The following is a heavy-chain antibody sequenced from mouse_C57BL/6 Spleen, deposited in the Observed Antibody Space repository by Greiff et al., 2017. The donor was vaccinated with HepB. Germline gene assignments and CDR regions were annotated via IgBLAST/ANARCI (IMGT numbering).Heavy chain of an antibody. Sequence: VQLQQPGAELVMPGASVKLSCKASGYTFTSYWMHWVKQRPGQGLEWIGEIDPSDSYTNYNQKFKGKSTLTVDKSSSTAYMQLSSLTSEDSAVYYCARRDRYYDYRMDYWGQGTSVTVSS. V-gene: IGHV1-69*01. CDR1: GYTFTSYW. D-gene: IGHD2-4*01. J-gene: IGHJ4*01. CDR2: IDPSDSYT. CDR3: ARRDRYYDYRMDY.